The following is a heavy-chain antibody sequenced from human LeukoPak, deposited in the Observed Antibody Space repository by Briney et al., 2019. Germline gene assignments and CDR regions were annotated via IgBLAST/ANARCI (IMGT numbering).Heavy chain of an antibody. CDR3: ARRRNYYDSSGYYFTFDY. V-gene: IGHV4-30-4*01. J-gene: IGHJ4*02. CDR2: IYYSGST. CDR1: GVSISSFS. Sequence: PSETLSLTCTVSGVSISSFSWSWIRQPPGKGLEWIGYIYYSGSTYYNPSLKSRVTISVDTSKNQFSLKLSSVTAADTAVYYCARRRNYYDSSGYYFTFDYWGQGTLVTVSS. D-gene: IGHD3-22*01.